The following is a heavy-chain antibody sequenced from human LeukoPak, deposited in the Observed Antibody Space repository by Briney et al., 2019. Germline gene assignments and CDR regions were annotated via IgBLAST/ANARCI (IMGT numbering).Heavy chain of an antibody. CDR3: ARGGLWFIYRENYYFDY. CDR1: GFTFSDYY. D-gene: IGHD3-10*01. Sequence: GGSLRLSCAASGFTFSDYYMSWIRQAPGNGLEGVSYISSSGSTIYYADSVKGRFTISRDNAKNSLYLQMNSLRAEDTAVYYCARGGLWFIYRENYYFDYWGQGTLVTVSS. V-gene: IGHV3-11*01. J-gene: IGHJ4*02. CDR2: ISSSGSTI.